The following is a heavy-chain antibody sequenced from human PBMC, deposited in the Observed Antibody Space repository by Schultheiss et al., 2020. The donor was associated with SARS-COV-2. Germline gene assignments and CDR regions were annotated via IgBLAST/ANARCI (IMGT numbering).Heavy chain of an antibody. CDR2: IWYDGSNK. D-gene: IGHD5-18*01. V-gene: IGHV3-33*08. J-gene: IGHJ4*02. CDR3: ARDPQRGYSYGSLGFDY. Sequence: GGSLRLSCAASGFTFSSYAMSWVRQAPGKGLEWVAVIWYDGSNKYYADSVKGRFTISRDNSKNTLYLQMNSLRAEDTAVYYCARDPQRGYSYGSLGFDYWGQGTLVTVSS. CDR1: GFTFSSYA.